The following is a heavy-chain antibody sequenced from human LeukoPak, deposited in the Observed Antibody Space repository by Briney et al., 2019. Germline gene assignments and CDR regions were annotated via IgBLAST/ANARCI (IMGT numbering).Heavy chain of an antibody. V-gene: IGHV1-18*01. Sequence: ASVKVSCKASGSGYTFTNYGVSWVRQAPGQGLEWKGWISALNGYTNYAQKIQDRVAMTTDTPTSTAYMELRSLRSDDTAVYYCAGAQSITGPYHYWGQGTLVTVSS. CDR2: ISALNGYT. D-gene: IGHD1-14*01. CDR3: AGAQSITGPYHY. CDR1: GSGYTFTNYG. J-gene: IGHJ4*02.